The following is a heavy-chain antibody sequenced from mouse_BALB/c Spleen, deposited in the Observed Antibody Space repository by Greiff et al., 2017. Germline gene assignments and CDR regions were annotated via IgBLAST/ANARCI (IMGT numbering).Heavy chain of an antibody. CDR2: INPYNGDT. CDR3: ARSTRPYYFDY. CDR1: GYSFTGYF. D-gene: IGHD1-2*01. Sequence: EVKLVESGPELVKPGASVKISCKASGYSFTGYFMNWVMQSHGKSLEWIGRINPYNGDTFYNQKFKGKATLTVDKSSSTAHMELRSLASEDSAVYYCARSTRPYYFDYWGQGTTLTVSS. J-gene: IGHJ2*01. V-gene: IGHV1-20*02.